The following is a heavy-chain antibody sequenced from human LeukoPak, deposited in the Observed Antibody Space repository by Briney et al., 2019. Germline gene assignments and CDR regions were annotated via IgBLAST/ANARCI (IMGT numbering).Heavy chain of an antibody. J-gene: IGHJ4*02. Sequence: PGGSLRLSCAASGFTFSSYWMSWVRQAPGKGLEWVANIKQDGSEKYYVDSVKGRFTISRDNAKDSLYLQMNSLRAEDTAVYYCARDAGSSSFDYWGQGTLVTVSS. CDR2: IKQDGSEK. CDR1: GFTFSSYW. CDR3: ARDAGSSSFDY. D-gene: IGHD6-13*01. V-gene: IGHV3-7*01.